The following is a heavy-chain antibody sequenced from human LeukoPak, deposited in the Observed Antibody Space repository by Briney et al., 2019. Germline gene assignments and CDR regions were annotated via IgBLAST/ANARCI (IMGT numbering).Heavy chain of an antibody. D-gene: IGHD1-26*01. J-gene: IGHJ4*02. CDR3: TKDYIGGDGSWDFDH. CDR1: GFTFNAYG. CDR2: IYGGDTT. V-gene: IGHV3-23*01. Sequence: GGSLRLSCAASGFTFNAYGMSWVRQALGKGLEWVSCIYGGDTTNYADSVKGRFTISRDKSKNTLYLQMNSLRAEDTAIYYCTKDYIGGDGSWDFDHWGQGTLVTVSS.